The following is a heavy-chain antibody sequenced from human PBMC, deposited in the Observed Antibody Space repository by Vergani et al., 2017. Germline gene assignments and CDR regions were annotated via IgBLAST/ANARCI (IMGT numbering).Heavy chain of an antibody. CDR3: ARLVYGQQLAAHYYYYYGMDV. Sequence: QVQLQESGPGLVKPSQTLSLTCTVSGGSISSGDYYWSWIRQPPGKGLEWIGYIYYSGSTYYNPSLKSRVTISVDTSKNQFSLKLSSVTAADTAVYYCARLVYGQQLAAHYYYYYGMDVWGQGTTVTVSS. V-gene: IGHV4-30-4*01. CDR2: IYYSGST. CDR1: GGSISSGDYY. J-gene: IGHJ6*02. D-gene: IGHD6-13*01.